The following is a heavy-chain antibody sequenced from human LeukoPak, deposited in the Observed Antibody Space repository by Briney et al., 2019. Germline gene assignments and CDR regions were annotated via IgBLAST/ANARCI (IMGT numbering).Heavy chain of an antibody. V-gene: IGHV3-23*01. CDR1: GFTFSSYA. J-gene: IGHJ4*02. D-gene: IGHD6-13*01. CDR2: ISGSGGST. Sequence: GGSLRLSCAASGFTFSSYAMSWVRQAPGKGLEWVSAISGSGGSTYYADSVKGRFTISRDNSKNTLYLQMNSLRAEDTAVYYCAKGSSSSCHAPDDYWGQGTLVTVSS. CDR3: AKGSSSSCHAPDDY.